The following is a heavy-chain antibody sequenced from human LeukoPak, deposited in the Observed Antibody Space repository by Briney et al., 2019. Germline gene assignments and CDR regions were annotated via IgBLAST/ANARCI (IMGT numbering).Heavy chain of an antibody. Sequence: SETLSLTCTVSDGSISSYYWSWIRQPPGKGLEWIGYIYYSGSTNYNPSLKSRVTISVDTSKNQFSLKLSSVTAADTAVYYCARQRGNSNYDLFDYWGQGTLVTVSS. CDR3: ARQRGNSNYDLFDY. J-gene: IGHJ4*02. CDR1: DGSISSYY. D-gene: IGHD4-11*01. V-gene: IGHV4-59*08. CDR2: IYYSGST.